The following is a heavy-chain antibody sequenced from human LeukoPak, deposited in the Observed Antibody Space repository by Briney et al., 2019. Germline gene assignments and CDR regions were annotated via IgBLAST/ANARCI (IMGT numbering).Heavy chain of an antibody. V-gene: IGHV4-59*08. Sequence: SETLSLTCTLSGGSISNYWSWIRQPPGKGLEWIGYIYYSGSTNYNPSLKSRVTISVDTSKNQFSLKLSSVTAADTAVYYCARSEWELPYYFDYWGQGTLVTVSS. D-gene: IGHD1-26*01. CDR2: IYYSGST. CDR1: GGSISNY. J-gene: IGHJ4*02. CDR3: ARSEWELPYYFDY.